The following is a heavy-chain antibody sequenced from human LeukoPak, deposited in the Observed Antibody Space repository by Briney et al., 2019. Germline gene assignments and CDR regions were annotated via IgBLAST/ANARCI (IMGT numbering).Heavy chain of an antibody. Sequence: GGPLRLSCAASGFTFSDYYMSWIRQAPGKGLEWVSYISSSSSYTNYADSVKGRFTISRDNAKNSLYLQMNSLRAEDTAVYYCARDLLVVPAAIGWFDPWGQGTLVTVSS. CDR1: GFTFSDYY. J-gene: IGHJ5*02. D-gene: IGHD2-2*02. V-gene: IGHV3-11*06. CDR3: ARDLLVVPAAIGWFDP. CDR2: ISSSSSYT.